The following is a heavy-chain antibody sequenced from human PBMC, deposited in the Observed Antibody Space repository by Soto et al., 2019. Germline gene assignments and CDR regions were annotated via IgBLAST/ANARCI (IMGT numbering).Heavy chain of an antibody. D-gene: IGHD3-22*01. J-gene: IGHJ4*02. CDR1: GFSPSTSGVG. CDR3: AHIYDSSGYSPY. Sequence: QITLKESGPTLVNPTQTLTLSCTFSGFSPSTSGVGVGWMRQPPGKALEWLALIYWDDDKRYSPSLKSRPTIAKDTSKIQVVLTMTMRDPVDTATYYCAHIYDSSGYSPYWGQGTLVTVSS. V-gene: IGHV2-5*02. CDR2: IYWDDDK.